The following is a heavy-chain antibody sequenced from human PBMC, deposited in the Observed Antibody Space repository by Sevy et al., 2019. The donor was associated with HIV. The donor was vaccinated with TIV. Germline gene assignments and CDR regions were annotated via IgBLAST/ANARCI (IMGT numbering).Heavy chain of an antibody. CDR3: ARAQADYGDFVRHFDH. CDR1: GFRFSSFS. Sequence: GGSLRLSCAASGFRFSSFSMNWVRQAPGKGLEWVSYITSSSSTIFYADSVKGRFTISRDNAKNSLYLQMSSLRDEDTAAYYCARAQADYGDFVRHFDHWGQGSLVTVSS. CDR2: ITSSSSTI. V-gene: IGHV3-48*02. D-gene: IGHD4-17*01. J-gene: IGHJ4*02.